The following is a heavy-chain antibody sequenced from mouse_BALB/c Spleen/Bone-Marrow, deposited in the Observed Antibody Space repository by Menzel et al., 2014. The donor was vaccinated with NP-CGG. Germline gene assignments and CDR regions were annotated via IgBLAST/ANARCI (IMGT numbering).Heavy chain of an antibody. CDR3: ARSGRYDGFAY. D-gene: IGHD2-14*01. CDR1: GYTFTSYV. J-gene: IGHJ3*01. CDR2: INPYNDGT. Sequence: EVKLVESGPELVKPGASVKMSRKASGYTFTSYVMHWVKQKPGQGLEWIGYINPYNDGTKYNEKFKGKATLTSDKSSSTAYMELSSLTSEDSAVYYCARSGRYDGFAYWGQGTLVTVSA. V-gene: IGHV1-14*01.